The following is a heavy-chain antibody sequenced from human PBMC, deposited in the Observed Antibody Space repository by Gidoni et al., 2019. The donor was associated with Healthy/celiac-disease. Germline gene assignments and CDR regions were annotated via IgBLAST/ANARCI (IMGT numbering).Heavy chain of an antibody. CDR2: ISYDGSNK. Sequence: QVQLVESGGGVVQPGRSLRLSCAASGFTFSSYAMHWVRQAPGQGLEWVAVISYDGSNKYYADAVKGRFTISRDNSKNTLYLQMNSLRAEDTAVYYCARDHSSSFAGFDPWGQGTLVTVSS. J-gene: IGHJ5*02. CDR3: ARDHSSSFAGFDP. CDR1: GFTFSSYA. V-gene: IGHV3-30*04. D-gene: IGHD6-6*01.